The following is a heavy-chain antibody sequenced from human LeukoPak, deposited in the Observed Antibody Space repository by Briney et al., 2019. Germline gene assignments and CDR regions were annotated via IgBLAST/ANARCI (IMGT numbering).Heavy chain of an antibody. V-gene: IGHV4-34*01. J-gene: IGHJ5*02. Sequence: SETLPLTCAVYGGSFSGYYWSWIRQPPGKGLEWIGEINHSGSTNYNPSLKSRVTISVDTSKNQFSLKLSSVTAADTAVYYCARDYSQQLVWLDWFDPWGQGTLVTVSS. CDR3: ARDYSQQLVWLDWFDP. CDR2: INHSGST. D-gene: IGHD6-13*01. CDR1: GGSFSGYY.